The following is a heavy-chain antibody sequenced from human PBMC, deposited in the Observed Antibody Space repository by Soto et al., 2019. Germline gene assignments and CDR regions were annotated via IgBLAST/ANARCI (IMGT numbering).Heavy chain of an antibody. CDR2: IKSETDGGTT. CDR3: IGQITIYRLVFMY. CDR1: GFSFTSAW. D-gene: IGHD3-3*01. V-gene: IGHV3-15*07. Sequence: GGSLRLSCTASGFSFTSAWMNWVRQAPGKGLEWVGRIKSETDGGTTAFTAPVKDRFTISRDDAENTVSLHMNSLITEDTAVYYCIGQITIYRLVFMYWGQGTPVTVSS. J-gene: IGHJ4*02.